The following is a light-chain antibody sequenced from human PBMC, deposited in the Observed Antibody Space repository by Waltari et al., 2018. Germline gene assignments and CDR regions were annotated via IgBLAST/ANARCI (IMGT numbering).Light chain of an antibody. CDR3: CSYAGTYTWV. J-gene: IGLJ3*02. CDR2: DVS. Sequence: QSALTQPRSVSGSPGQSVTISCTGTSSDVGGYNYVSWYQQHPGKAPKVSIYDVSKRPSGVPDRFSGSKSGNTASLTISGLQAEDEADYYCCSYAGTYTWVFGGGTKLTAL. V-gene: IGLV2-11*01. CDR1: SSDVGGYNY.